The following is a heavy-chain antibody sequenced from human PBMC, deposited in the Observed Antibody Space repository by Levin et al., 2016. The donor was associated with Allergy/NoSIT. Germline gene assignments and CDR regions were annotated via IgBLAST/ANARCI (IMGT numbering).Heavy chain of an antibody. Sequence: RQAPGKGLEWIGYIYYSGSTNYNPSLKSRVTISVDTSKNQFSLKLSSVTAADTAVYYCAREISQPYYFDYWGQGTLVTVSS. CDR2: IYYSGST. V-gene: IGHV4-59*01. CDR3: AREISQPYYFDY. J-gene: IGHJ4*02. D-gene: IGHD2-15*01.